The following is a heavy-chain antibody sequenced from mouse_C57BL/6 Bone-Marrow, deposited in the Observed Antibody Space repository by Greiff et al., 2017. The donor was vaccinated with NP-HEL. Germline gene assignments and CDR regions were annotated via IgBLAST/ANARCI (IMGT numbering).Heavy chain of an antibody. J-gene: IGHJ4*01. V-gene: IGHV2-9-1*01. CDR1: GFSLTSYA. CDR3: ARGGGNPAMDY. CDR2: IWTGRGT. Sequence: VQLQQSGPGLVAPSQSLSITCTVSGFSLTSYALSWVRQPPGKGLEWLGVIWTGRGTNYNSALKSRLSISKDNSKSQVFLKMNRLQTDDTARYYCARGGGNPAMDYWGQGTSVTVSS. D-gene: IGHD2-1*01.